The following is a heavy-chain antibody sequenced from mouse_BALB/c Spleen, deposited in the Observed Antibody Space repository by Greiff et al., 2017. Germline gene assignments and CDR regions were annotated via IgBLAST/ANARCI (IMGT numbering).Heavy chain of an antibody. D-gene: IGHD2-4*01. V-gene: IGHV2-9*02. J-gene: IGHJ3*01. CDR2: IWAGGST. Sequence: VQVVESGPGLVAPSQSLSITCTVSGFSLTSYGVHWVRQPPGKGLEWLGVIWAGGSTNYNSALMSRLSISKDNSKSQVFLKMNSLQTDDTAMYYCARVFGITTSAYWGQGTLVTVSA. CDR1: GFSLTSYG. CDR3: ARVFGITTSAY.